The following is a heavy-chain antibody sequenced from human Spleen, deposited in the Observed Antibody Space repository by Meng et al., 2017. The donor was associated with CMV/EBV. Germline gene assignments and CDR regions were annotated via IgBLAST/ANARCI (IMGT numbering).Heavy chain of an antibody. D-gene: IGHD1-26*01. J-gene: IGHJ6*02. Sequence: GGSLRLSCAASGFTFSSYSMNWVRQAPGKGLEWVSSISSSSSYIYYADSVKGRFTISRDNAKNSLYLQMNSLRAEDTAVYYCARDVVSGSYEDYYYGMDVWGQGTTVTVSS. CDR2: ISSSSSYI. CDR3: ARDVVSGSYEDYYYGMDV. V-gene: IGHV3-21*01. CDR1: GFTFSSYS.